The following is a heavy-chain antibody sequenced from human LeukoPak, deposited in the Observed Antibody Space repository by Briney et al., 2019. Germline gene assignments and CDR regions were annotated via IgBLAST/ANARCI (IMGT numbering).Heavy chain of an antibody. CDR1: GFTFSTYW. CDR3: ARETTVIKKIDY. Sequence: PGGSLRLSCAASGFTFSTYWMHWVRQAPGKGLEWVSSISSSSGYIYYADSVKGRFTISRDNAKNSLYLQMNSLRDEDTAIYYCARETTVIKKIDYWGQGTLVTVSS. V-gene: IGHV3-21*01. J-gene: IGHJ4*02. CDR2: ISSSSGYI. D-gene: IGHD4-17*01.